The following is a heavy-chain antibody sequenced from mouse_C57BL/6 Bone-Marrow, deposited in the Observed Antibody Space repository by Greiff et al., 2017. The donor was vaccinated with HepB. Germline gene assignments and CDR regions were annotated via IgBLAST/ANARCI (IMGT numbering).Heavy chain of an antibody. CDR3: ARKDYGSPLYWYFDV. D-gene: IGHD1-1*01. CDR2: IYPGDGDT. Sequence: QVQLKESGPELVKPGASVKISCKASGYAFSSSWMNWVKQRPGKGLEWIGRIYPGDGDTNYNGKFKGKATLTADKSSSTAYMQLSSLTSEDSAVYFCARKDYGSPLYWYFDVWGTGTTVTVSS. CDR1: GYAFSSSW. V-gene: IGHV1-82*01. J-gene: IGHJ1*03.